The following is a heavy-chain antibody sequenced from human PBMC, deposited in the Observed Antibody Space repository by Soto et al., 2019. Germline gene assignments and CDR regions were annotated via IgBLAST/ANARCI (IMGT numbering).Heavy chain of an antibody. Sequence: QVQLQQWGAGLLKPSETLSLSCAVYGGYFNDNYYTWFRQPPGKGLEWIGEISRSGTTKYIPSLTIRSSISCDTAKTQVSLKLTSVTAADTAVYYCATSLWFGTQVELWGQGALVTVSS. CDR1: GGYFNDNY. D-gene: IGHD3-10*01. CDR2: ISRSGTT. CDR3: ATSLWFGTQVEL. J-gene: IGHJ4*02. V-gene: IGHV4-34*01.